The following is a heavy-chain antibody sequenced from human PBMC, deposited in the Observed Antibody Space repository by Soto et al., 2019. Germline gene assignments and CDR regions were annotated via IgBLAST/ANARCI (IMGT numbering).Heavy chain of an antibody. CDR2: IDYDGSTT. CDR3: ARVARGAWGVFDP. V-gene: IGHV3-74*01. CDR1: GFSFSSYW. D-gene: IGHD3-10*01. J-gene: IGHJ5*02. Sequence: EVQLVESGGGLVQPGGSLRLSCAASGFSFSSYWMHWVRQAPGKGLVWVSRIDYDGSTTNYADSVKGRFTISRDNAKSMLYLHMNSLTAEDTAVYYGARVARGAWGVFDPWGQGTLVTVSS.